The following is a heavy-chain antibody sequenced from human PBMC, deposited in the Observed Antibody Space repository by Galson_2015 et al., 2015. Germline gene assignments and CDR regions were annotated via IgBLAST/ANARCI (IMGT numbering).Heavy chain of an antibody. CDR2: ISYDGRSK. D-gene: IGHD5-24*01. CDR1: GFTFSSYG. CDR3: AKIGRDGYNGLDY. J-gene: IGHJ4*02. V-gene: IGHV3-30*18. Sequence: SLRLSCAASGFTFSSYGMHWVRQAPGKGLEWVAVISYDGRSKYYADSVKGRFTISRDNSGNTLYLQMNSLRAEDTAVFYCAKIGRDGYNGLDYWGQGTLVTVSS.